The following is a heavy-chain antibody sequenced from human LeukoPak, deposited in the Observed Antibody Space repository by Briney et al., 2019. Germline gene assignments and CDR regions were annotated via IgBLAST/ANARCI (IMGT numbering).Heavy chain of an antibody. V-gene: IGHV3-48*03. CDR3: ARSGWDSSGWYSGPVTFDY. D-gene: IGHD6-19*01. CDR1: GFTFGDYA. Sequence: GGSLRLSCTASGFTFGDYAMSWFRQAPGKGLEWVSYISSSGSTIYYADSVKGRFTISRDNAKNSLYLQMNSLRAEDTAVYYCARSGWDSSGWYSGPVTFDYWGQGTLVTVSS. J-gene: IGHJ4*02. CDR2: ISSSGSTI.